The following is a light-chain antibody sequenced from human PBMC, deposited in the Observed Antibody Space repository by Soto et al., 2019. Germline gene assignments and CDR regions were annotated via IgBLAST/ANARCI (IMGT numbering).Light chain of an antibody. J-gene: IGKJ1*01. Sequence: IVLTQAPGTLSLSPGERAPLSWRASQSVTSNYLAWYQQKPGQAPGLLIYGTSTRASGVPDRFSGSGSGTEFTLTISRLEPEDFAVYYCQQYGTSPQTFGQGTKVDIK. CDR2: GTS. V-gene: IGKV3-20*01. CDR3: QQYGTSPQT. CDR1: QSVTSNY.